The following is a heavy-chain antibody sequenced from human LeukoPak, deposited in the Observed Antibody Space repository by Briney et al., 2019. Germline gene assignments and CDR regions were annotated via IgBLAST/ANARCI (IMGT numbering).Heavy chain of an antibody. Sequence: TSETLSLTCTASGGSISSYYWSWIRQPPGKGLEWIGYIYYSGSSKYYPSLKRRVTISADTSNNHFSLQLISVPTADTAVYYCWRGPMNTVTYYFDYWGQGTLVTVSS. V-gene: IGHV4-59*12. CDR1: GGSISSYY. CDR3: WRGPMNTVTYYFDY. CDR2: IYYSGSS. J-gene: IGHJ4*02. D-gene: IGHD4-17*01.